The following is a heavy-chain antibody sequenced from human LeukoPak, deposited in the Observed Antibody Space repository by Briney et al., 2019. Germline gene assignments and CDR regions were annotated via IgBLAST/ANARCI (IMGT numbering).Heavy chain of an antibody. Sequence: GGSLRLSCAASGFTFRKYWLHWVRHAPGKGLVWVSRINPDDGSTSYADSVKGRFTISRDNSKNTLYLQMNSLRAEDTAVYYCAKATSSGYYFDYWGQGTLVTVSS. CDR3: AKATSSGYYFDY. D-gene: IGHD6-13*01. J-gene: IGHJ4*02. CDR2: INPDDGST. V-gene: IGHV3-74*01. CDR1: GFTFRKYW.